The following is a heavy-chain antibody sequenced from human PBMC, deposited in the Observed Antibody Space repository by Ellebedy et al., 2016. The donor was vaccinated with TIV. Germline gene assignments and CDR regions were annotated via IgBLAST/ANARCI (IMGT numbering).Heavy chain of an antibody. D-gene: IGHD6-19*01. J-gene: IGHJ4*02. CDR2: IKQDGSEK. V-gene: IGHV3-7*01. CDR1: GFTFSNYW. CDR3: ARDQWLGRAYYFDS. Sequence: GGSLRLSCGTSGFTFSNYWMTWVRQAPGKGLEWVANIKQDGSEKYYVDSVKGRFSISRDNTKNSLYLQMNSLTDEATAVYYCARDQWLGRAYYFDSWGQGTLVTVSS.